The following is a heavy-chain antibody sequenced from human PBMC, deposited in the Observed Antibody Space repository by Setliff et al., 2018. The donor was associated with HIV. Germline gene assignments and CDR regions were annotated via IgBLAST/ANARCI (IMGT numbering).Heavy chain of an antibody. J-gene: IGHJ3*02. D-gene: IGHD2-2*01. CDR3: TRSHSTRDAFDI. CDR1: GFTFFDYA. V-gene: IGHV3-21*01. CDR2: ISSSGSYI. Sequence: PGGSLRLSCAASGFTFFDYALSWVRQAPGKGLEWVSSISSSGSYIYYADSVKGRFTISRDHATSALYLQMDSLRAEDTALYYCTRSHSTRDAFDIWGQGTMVTVSS.